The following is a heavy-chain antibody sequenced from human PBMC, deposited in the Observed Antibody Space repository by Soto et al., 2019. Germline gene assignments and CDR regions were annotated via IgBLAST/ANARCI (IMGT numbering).Heavy chain of an antibody. J-gene: IGHJ2*01. Sequence: EVQLLESGGGLIQPGGSLRLSCAASGFTFSTYAMSWVRQAPGKGLEWVAAVSNSAANTYFADSVRGRFTISKHNSKNTLYLQMNGLRAEDTAIYYCAKVGGYHYWYIDVWGRGTLVTVSS. D-gene: IGHD5-12*01. V-gene: IGHV3-23*01. CDR3: AKVGGYHYWYIDV. CDR2: VSNSAANT. CDR1: GFTFSTYA.